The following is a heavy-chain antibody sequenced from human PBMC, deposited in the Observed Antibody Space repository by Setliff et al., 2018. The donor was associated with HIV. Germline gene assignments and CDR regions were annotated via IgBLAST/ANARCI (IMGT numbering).Heavy chain of an antibody. CDR2: IYHSGTT. Sequence: SSETLSLTCAVSGYSINSGFYWGWIRQPPGKGLEWIGTIYHSGTTYYNPSLKSRVTTSVGTSKNQFSLKLTSVTAAGTAVYYCAGPSRQQLVRGYFDLWGRGTLVTVSS. CDR1: GYSINSGFY. V-gene: IGHV4-38-2*01. CDR3: AGPSRQQLVRGYFDL. D-gene: IGHD6-13*01. J-gene: IGHJ2*01.